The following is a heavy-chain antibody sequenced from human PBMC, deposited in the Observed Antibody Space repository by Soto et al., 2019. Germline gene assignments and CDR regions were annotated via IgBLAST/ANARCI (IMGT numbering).Heavy chain of an antibody. CDR3: ERASKYYFDY. CDR2: IYYSGST. CDR1: GGSISSGGYY. Sequence: SETLSLTCTVSGGSISSGGYYWSWIRQHPGKGLEWIGYIYYSGSTYYNPSLKSRVTISVDTSKNQFSLKLSSVTAADTAVYYCERASKYYFDYWGQGTLLTVSS. J-gene: IGHJ4*02. V-gene: IGHV4-31*03.